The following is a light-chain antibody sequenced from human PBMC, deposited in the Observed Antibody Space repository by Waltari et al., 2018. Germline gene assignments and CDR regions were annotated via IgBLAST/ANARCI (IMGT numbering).Light chain of an antibody. CDR3: QQYNNWPPSWT. J-gene: IGKJ1*01. Sequence: EIVMTQSPATLSVSPGERATLFCRASQSVSSNFAWYQQKPGQAPRLLIYGASTRATGIPARFSGSGSGTEFTLTISSLQSEDFAVYYCQQYNNWPPSWTFGQGTKVEIK. CDR1: QSVSSN. V-gene: IGKV3-15*01. CDR2: GAS.